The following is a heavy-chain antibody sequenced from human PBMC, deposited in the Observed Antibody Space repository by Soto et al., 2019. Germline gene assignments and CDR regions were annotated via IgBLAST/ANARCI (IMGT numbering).Heavy chain of an antibody. CDR1: GFTFSDYS. D-gene: IGHD3-10*01. Sequence: PGGSLRLSCDVSGFTFSDYSMNWVRRAPGKGLEWVSFITGSSTTIYYADSVRGRFTISRDNAKNSLHLQMNSLRDEDTAVYFCARDRRLITAGVFDSWGQGTLVTVSS. CDR2: ITGSSTTI. V-gene: IGHV3-48*02. CDR3: ARDRRLITAGVFDS. J-gene: IGHJ4*02.